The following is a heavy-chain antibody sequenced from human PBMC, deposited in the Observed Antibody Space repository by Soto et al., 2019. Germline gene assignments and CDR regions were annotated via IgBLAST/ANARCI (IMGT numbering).Heavy chain of an antibody. D-gene: IGHD6-13*01. Sequence: EVQLVESGGGLVQPGRSLRLSCAASGFTFDDYAMHWVRQVPGKGLEWVSGINWNSGSIGYGDSVKGRFAISRHNAKNSLHLQMNSLSAEDTAFYYCVKDESINWYSGHFRHWGQGTLVTVSS. CDR3: VKDESINWYSGHFRH. V-gene: IGHV3-9*01. CDR2: INWNSGSI. CDR1: GFTFDDYA. J-gene: IGHJ1*01.